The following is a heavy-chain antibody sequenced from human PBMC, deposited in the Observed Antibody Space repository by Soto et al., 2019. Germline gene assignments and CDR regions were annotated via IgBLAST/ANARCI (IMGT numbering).Heavy chain of an antibody. D-gene: IGHD6-13*01. CDR1: GGSISNYY. V-gene: IGHV4-4*07. CDR2: IYSSGST. J-gene: IGHJ4*02. Sequence: PSETLSLTCTVSGGSISNYYWTWIQQPAGKGLEWIGRIYSSGSTNHNSSLKSRVTMSVDTSKNQFSLKLTSVTAADTAVYYCARQTTYSSSWYDYWGQGTLVTVSS. CDR3: ARQTTYSSSWYDY.